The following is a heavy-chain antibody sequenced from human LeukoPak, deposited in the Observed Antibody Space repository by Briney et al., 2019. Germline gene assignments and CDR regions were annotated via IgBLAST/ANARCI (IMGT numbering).Heavy chain of an antibody. CDR3: ASHSSGWSD. V-gene: IGHV3-23*01. D-gene: IGHD6-19*01. J-gene: IGHJ4*02. CDR1: GFTFSSYA. CDR2: ISGSGSTI. Sequence: GGSLRLSCAASGFTFSSYAMSWVRQAPGKGLEWVSAISGSGSTIYYADSVKGRFTISRDNAKNSLYLQMNSLRAEDTAVYYCASHSSGWSDWGQGTLATVSS.